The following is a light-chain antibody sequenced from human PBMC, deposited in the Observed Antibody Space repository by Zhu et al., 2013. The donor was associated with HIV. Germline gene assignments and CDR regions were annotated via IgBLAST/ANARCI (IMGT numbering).Light chain of an antibody. CDR2: DAS. V-gene: IGKV1-13*02. CDR3: QQFNSYPHNT. CDR1: QGISSA. J-gene: IGKJ5*01. Sequence: AIQLTQSPSSLSASVGDRVTITCRASQGISSALAWYQQKPGKAPKLLIYDASSLESGVPSRFSGSGSGTDFTLTISSLQPEDFATYYCQQFNSYPHNTFGQGTRLEIK.